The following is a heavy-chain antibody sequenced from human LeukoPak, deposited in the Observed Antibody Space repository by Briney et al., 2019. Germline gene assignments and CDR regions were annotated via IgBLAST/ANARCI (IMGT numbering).Heavy chain of an antibody. D-gene: IGHD3-10*01. CDR2: ISSSGSTT. V-gene: IGHV3-48*03. Sequence: SGGSLRLSCAASGFTFSSYEMNWVRQAPGKGLEWVSYISSSGSTTYYADSVKGRFTISRDNAKNSLYLQMNSLRAEDTAVYYCARTEYGSGLDYWGQGTLVTVSS. CDR3: ARTEYGSGLDY. CDR1: GFTFSSYE. J-gene: IGHJ4*02.